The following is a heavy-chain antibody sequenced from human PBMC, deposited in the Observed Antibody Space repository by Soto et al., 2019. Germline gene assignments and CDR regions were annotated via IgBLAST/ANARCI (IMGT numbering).Heavy chain of an antibody. CDR3: ARVGSGHPGDY. J-gene: IGHJ4*02. D-gene: IGHD6-19*01. V-gene: IGHV1-69*01. CDR2: IIPIFGTA. Sequence: QVQLVQSGAEVKKPGSSVKVSCKASGGTFSSYAISWVRQAPGQGLEWKGGIIPIFGTANYAQKLQGRDTITADESTSTADMELSSLRSEDTAVYYCARVGSGHPGDYWGQGTLVTVSS. CDR1: GGTFSSYA.